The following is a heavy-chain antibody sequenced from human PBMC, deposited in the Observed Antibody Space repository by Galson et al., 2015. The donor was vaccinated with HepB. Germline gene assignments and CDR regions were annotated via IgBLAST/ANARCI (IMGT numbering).Heavy chain of an antibody. Sequence: SLRLSCAASGFTFSSYGMHWVRQAPGKGLEWVAVIWYDGSNKYYADSVKGRFTISRDNSKNTLYLQMNSLRAEDTAVYYCARDRRYGSGSYHGQGFDYWGQGTLVTVSS. CDR3: ARDRRYGSGSYHGQGFDY. CDR2: IWYDGSNK. V-gene: IGHV3-33*08. J-gene: IGHJ4*02. CDR1: GFTFSSYG. D-gene: IGHD3-10*01.